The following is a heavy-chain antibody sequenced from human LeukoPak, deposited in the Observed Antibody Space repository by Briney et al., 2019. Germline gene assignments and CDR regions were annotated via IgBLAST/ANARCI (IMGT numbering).Heavy chain of an antibody. CDR3: ANVGATADY. CDR2: ISGSGGST. D-gene: IGHD1-26*01. CDR1: GFSFGSFG. Sequence: GGSLRLSCAASGFSFGSFGMTWVRQAPGKGLEWVSDISGSGGSTYYADSVKGRFTISRDNSKDTLYLQMNSLRAEDTAVYYCANVGATADYWGQGTLVTVSS. J-gene: IGHJ4*02. V-gene: IGHV3-23*01.